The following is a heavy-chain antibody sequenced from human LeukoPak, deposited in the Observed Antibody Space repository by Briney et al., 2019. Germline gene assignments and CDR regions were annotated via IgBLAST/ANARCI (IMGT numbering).Heavy chain of an antibody. J-gene: IGHJ4*02. V-gene: IGHV4-4*07. CDR3: AREEFLHEIDSRGHFVY. Sequence: PSETLSLTCTVSGGSITGYYWNWIRQPAGQGLEWLGRVYSSGVGNYNPSLTSRVTMSVDTSKNQFSLKLTSLTAADTAVYYCAREEFLHEIDSRGHFVYWGQGTLVTVSS. CDR1: GGSITGYY. D-gene: IGHD3-22*01. CDR2: VYSSGVG.